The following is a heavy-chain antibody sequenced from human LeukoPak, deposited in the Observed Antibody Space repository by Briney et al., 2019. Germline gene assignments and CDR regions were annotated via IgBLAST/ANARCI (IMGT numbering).Heavy chain of an antibody. D-gene: IGHD3-3*01. CDR2: IYPGDSDT. V-gene: IGHV5-51*01. CDR1: GYSFTSYW. J-gene: IGHJ4*02. Sequence: GESLKISCKGSGYSFTSYWIGWVRQMPGKGLEWMGIIYPGDSDTRYSPSFQGQVTISADKSISTAYLQGSSLKASDTAMYYCARHQQRDFWSGYYNNGFDYWGQGTLVTVSS. CDR3: ARHQQRDFWSGYYNNGFDY.